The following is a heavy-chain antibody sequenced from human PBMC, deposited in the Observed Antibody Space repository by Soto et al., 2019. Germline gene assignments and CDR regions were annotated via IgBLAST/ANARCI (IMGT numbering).Heavy chain of an antibody. V-gene: IGHV3-48*01. Sequence: GGSLRLSCAASGFTFNTYNMNWVRQAPGKGLEWVSYISDSSSTIHYADSVKGRFTISRDNAKNSLYPQMNSLRAEDTAVYYCARDDYPYYDDSSGYHFDYWGQGALVTVSS. J-gene: IGHJ4*02. CDR3: ARDDYPYYDDSSGYHFDY. D-gene: IGHD3-22*01. CDR1: GFTFNTYN. CDR2: ISDSSSTI.